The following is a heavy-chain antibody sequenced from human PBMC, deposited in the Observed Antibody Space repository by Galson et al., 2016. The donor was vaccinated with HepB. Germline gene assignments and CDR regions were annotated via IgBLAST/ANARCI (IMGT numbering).Heavy chain of an antibody. CDR3: ARDINDYAWGSYRPTANFYGMDV. CDR2: ISSDGSNK. CDR1: GFIFSNYA. J-gene: IGHJ6*02. V-gene: IGHV3-30-3*01. Sequence: SLRLSCAASGFIFSNYAMSWVRQAPGKGLEWVAVISSDGSNKYYADSVKGRFTISRDSSKNTLSLQMNSLRAEGAAIYYCARDINDYAWGSYRPTANFYGMDVWGQGTTVTVSS. D-gene: IGHD3-16*02.